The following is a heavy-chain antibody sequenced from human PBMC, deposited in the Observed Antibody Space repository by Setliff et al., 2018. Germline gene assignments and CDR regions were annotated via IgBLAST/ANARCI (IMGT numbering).Heavy chain of an antibody. CDR1: GYY. Sequence: GYYMHWVRQATGQGLEWMGWMNPTSGNTGYAQKFQGRVTMTRNTSISTAYMELSSLRSEDTAVYYCARGAPGRYCSGGSCSYFDYWGQGILVTVSS. CDR3: ARGAPGRYCSGGSCSYFDY. D-gene: IGHD2-15*01. CDR2: MNPTSGNT. V-gene: IGHV1-8*02. J-gene: IGHJ4*02.